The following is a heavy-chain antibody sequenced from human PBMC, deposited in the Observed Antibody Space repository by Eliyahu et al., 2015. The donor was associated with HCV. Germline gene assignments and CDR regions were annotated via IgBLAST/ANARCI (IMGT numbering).Heavy chain of an antibody. D-gene: IGHD4-17*01. V-gene: IGHV3-48*01. J-gene: IGHJ4*02. Sequence: EVQLVESGGGLVQPGGSLXLSCAASGFTXSXYSMNWVRQAPGKGLGGVSYISSSSSTIYYADSVKGRFTISRDNAKNSLYLQMNSLRAEDTAVYYCARERVLPNTVTTYVFDYWGQGTLVTVSS. CDR2: ISSSSSTI. CDR3: ARERVLPNTVTTYVFDY. CDR1: GFTXSXYS.